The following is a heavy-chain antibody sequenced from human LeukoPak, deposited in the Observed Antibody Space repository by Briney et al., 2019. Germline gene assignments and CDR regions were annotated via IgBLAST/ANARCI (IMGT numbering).Heavy chain of an antibody. J-gene: IGHJ4*02. CDR2: INHSGST. D-gene: IGHD3-3*01. CDR1: GGFFSGYY. V-gene: IGHV4-34*01. Sequence: SETLSLTCAVYGGFFSGYYWSWIRQPPGKGLEWIGEINHSGSTNYNPSLKSRVTISVDTSKNQFSLKLSSVTAADTAVYYCAREGYDYDFWSGYYRRFDYWGQGTLVTVCS. CDR3: AREGYDYDFWSGYYRRFDY.